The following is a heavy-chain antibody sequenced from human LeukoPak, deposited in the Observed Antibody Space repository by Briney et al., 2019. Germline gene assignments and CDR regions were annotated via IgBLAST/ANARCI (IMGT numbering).Heavy chain of an antibody. CDR3: ARDKGSIAAPFDY. CDR1: GCTFTGYY. D-gene: IGHD6-6*01. CDR2: INPNSGGT. Sequence: GASVKVSCKASGCTFTGYYMHWVRQAPGQGLEWVGWINPNSGGTNYAQKFQGRVTMTRDTSISTAYMELSRLRSDDTAVYYCARDKGSIAAPFDYWGQGTLVTVSS. J-gene: IGHJ4*02. V-gene: IGHV1-2*02.